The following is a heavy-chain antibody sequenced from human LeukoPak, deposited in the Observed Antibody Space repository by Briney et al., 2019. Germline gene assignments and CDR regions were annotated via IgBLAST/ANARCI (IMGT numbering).Heavy chain of an antibody. D-gene: IGHD1-26*01. CDR2: ITTKATKYAT. CDR3: TRHGPDGAIDDFDF. CDR1: GFSFTVSQ. V-gene: IGHV3-73*01. Sequence: GGSLKLSCTAPGFSFTVSQIHWVRQASGKGLEWLGHITTKATKYATSYAASVRGRFTVSRDDSKNTAYLQMNSLRTDDTAVYFCTRHGPDGAIDDFDFWGQGTLVTVSS. J-gene: IGHJ4*02.